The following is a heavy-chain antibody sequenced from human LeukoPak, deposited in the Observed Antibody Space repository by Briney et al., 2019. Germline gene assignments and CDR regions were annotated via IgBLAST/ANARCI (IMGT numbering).Heavy chain of an antibody. D-gene: IGHD4-17*01. CDR2: IWYDGSNK. J-gene: IGHJ4*02. V-gene: IGHV3-33*01. Sequence: GRSLRLSCTASGFPFSRYAMHWVRQAPGKGLEWVALIWYDGSNKFYAHSVKGRFTISRDNSKNTMYLQMNSLRAEDTAVYYCAIDPGYISGGHGDHGWSFDYWGQGTLVTVSS. CDR1: GFPFSRYA. CDR3: AIDPGYISGGHGDHGWSFDY.